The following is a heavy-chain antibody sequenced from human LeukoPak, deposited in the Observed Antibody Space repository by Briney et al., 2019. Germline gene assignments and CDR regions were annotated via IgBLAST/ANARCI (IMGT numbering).Heavy chain of an antibody. CDR1: GFTFSTYV. Sequence: GGSLRLSCSVSGFTFSTYVMHWVRQAPGKGLEYVSAISSNGDNTYYADSVKGRFTTSRDNSKNTLYLQMSSLRADDTAVYYCVRGTGYWGQGTLVTVSS. CDR2: ISSNGDNT. CDR3: VRGTGY. V-gene: IGHV3-64D*06. J-gene: IGHJ4*02.